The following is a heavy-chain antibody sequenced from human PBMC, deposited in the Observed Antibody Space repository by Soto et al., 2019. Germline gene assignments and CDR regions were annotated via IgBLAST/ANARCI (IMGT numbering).Heavy chain of an antibody. CDR2: MNPNSGNT. J-gene: IGHJ4*02. V-gene: IGHV1-8*01. D-gene: IGHD4-17*01. Sequence: ASVKVSCKASGYTFTSYDINWVRQATGQGLEWMGWMNPNSGNTGYAQKFQGRVTMTRNTSISTAYMELSSLRSEDTAVYYCARISEYGYYFDYWGQGTLVTVSS. CDR1: GYTFTSYD. CDR3: ARISEYGYYFDY.